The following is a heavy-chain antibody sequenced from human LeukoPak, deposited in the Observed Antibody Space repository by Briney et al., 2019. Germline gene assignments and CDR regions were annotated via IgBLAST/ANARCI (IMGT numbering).Heavy chain of an antibody. CDR2: ISGSSNYK. D-gene: IGHD3-16*01. Sequence: GGSLRPSCAASGFTVSTNYMSWVRQAPGKGLEWVSFISGSSNYKYYADSVKGRFTISRDNAKNSLYLQMNSLRAEDTAVYYCARGPPGESLDIWGQGTMVTVSS. CDR3: ARGPPGESLDI. V-gene: IGHV3-21*06. CDR1: GFTVSTNY. J-gene: IGHJ3*02.